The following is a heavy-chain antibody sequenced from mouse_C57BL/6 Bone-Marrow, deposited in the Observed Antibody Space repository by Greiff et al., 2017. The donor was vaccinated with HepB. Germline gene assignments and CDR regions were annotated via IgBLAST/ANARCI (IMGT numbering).Heavy chain of an antibody. CDR2: IYPGNGDT. D-gene: IGHD2-3*01. CDR3: ARSGYDDYYGFAY. J-gene: IGHJ3*01. CDR1: GYTFTSYN. Sequence: LQESGAELVRPGASVKMSCKASGYTFTSYNMHWVKQTPRQGLEWIGAIYPGNGDTSYNQKFKGKATLTVDKSSSTAYMPLSSLTSEDSAVYFSARSGYDDYYGFAYWGQGTLVTVSA. V-gene: IGHV1-12*01.